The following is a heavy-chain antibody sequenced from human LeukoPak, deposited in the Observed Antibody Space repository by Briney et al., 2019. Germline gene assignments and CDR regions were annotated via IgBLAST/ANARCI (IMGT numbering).Heavy chain of an antibody. V-gene: IGHV3-21*01. CDR3: ARDRTGYSSGYDAFDI. J-gene: IGHJ3*02. D-gene: IGHD6-19*01. Sequence: KPGGSQRLSCAASGFTFSSYSMNWVRQAPGKGLEWVSSISSSSSYIYYADSVKGRFTISRDNAKNSLYLQMNSLRAEDTAVYYCARDRTGYSSGYDAFDIWGQGTMVTVSS. CDR2: ISSSSSYI. CDR1: GFTFSSYS.